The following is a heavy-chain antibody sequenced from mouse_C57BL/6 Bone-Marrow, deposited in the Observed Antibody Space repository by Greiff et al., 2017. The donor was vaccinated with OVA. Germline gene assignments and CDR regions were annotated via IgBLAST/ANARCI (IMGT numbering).Heavy chain of an antibody. J-gene: IGHJ3*01. V-gene: IGHV1-4*01. CDR3: ARSASGSSRAWFAY. D-gene: IGHD1-1*01. CDR1: GYTFTSYT. Sequence: QVQLKQSGAELARPGASVKMSCKASGYTFTSYTMHWVKQRPGQGLEWIGHINPISGYTKYNQKFKDKATLTADKSSSTAYMQLSSLTSEDSAVYYCARSASGSSRAWFAYWGQGTLVTVSA. CDR2: INPISGYT.